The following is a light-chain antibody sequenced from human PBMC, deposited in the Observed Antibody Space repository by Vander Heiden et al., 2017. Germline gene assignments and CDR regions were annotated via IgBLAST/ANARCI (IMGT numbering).Light chain of an antibody. V-gene: IGKV1-39*01. Sequence: DIQMTQSPSSLSASVGDRVTITCRASQSISSYLNWYQQKPVKAPKLLIYAASSLQSGVPSRFSGSGSGTDFTLTISSLQPEDFATYYCQQSYSTPPENTFGPGTKVDIK. CDR1: QSISSY. CDR2: AAS. CDR3: QQSYSTPPENT. J-gene: IGKJ3*01.